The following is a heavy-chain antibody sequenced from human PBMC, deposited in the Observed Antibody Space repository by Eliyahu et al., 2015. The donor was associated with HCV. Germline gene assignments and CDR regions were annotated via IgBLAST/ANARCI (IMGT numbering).Heavy chain of an antibody. CDR1: GYTFTSYG. J-gene: IGHJ6*02. D-gene: IGHD3-10*01. CDR2: ISAYNGNT. V-gene: IGHV1-18*01. CDR3: ASTGGSGSYYNVGGMDV. Sequence: QLVQSGAEVKKPGVSVKVSCKASGYTFTSYGISWVRQAPGQGLEWMGWISAYNGNTNYAQKLQGRVTMTTDTSTSTAYMELRSLRSDDTAVYYCASTGGSGSYYNVGGMDVWGQGTTVTVSS.